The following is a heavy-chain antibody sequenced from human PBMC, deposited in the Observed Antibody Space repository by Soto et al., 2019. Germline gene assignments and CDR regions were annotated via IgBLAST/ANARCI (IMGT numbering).Heavy chain of an antibody. Sequence: SETLSLTCTASGGSVSSGSYYWSWIRQPPGKGLEWIGYIYYSGSTNYNPSLKSRVTISVDTSKNQFSLKLSSVTAADTAVYYCARDHIVVVTASPYYYYYGMDVWGQGTTVTVSS. CDR3: ARDHIVVVTASPYYYYYGMDV. CDR1: GGSVSSGSYY. J-gene: IGHJ6*02. V-gene: IGHV4-61*01. D-gene: IGHD2-21*02. CDR2: IYYSGST.